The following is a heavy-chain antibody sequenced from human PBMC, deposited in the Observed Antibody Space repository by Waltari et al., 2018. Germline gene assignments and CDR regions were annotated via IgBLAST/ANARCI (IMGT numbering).Heavy chain of an antibody. CDR2: IYTSGGT. V-gene: IGHV4-4*09. CDR1: GGSIGSNY. D-gene: IGHD2-2*01. CDR3: ARVGSSHWVSRFNL. Sequence: QVQLQESGPGLVKPSETLSLTCTVSGGSIGSNYWSWMRQPPGKGLEWIGYIYTSGGTNYNPSLKSRVTISIDTSKNQFSLKLTSVTPADTAVYYCARVGSSHWVSRFNLWGRGTLVSVSS. J-gene: IGHJ4*02.